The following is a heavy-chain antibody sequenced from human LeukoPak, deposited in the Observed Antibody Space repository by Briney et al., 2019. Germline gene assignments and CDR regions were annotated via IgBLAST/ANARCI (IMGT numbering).Heavy chain of an antibody. Sequence: SETLSLTCAVYGGSFSGYYWSWIRQPPGRGLEWIGYVYTSGSTNCNPSLKSRVTISVDTSKSQFALKLSSVTAADTAVYYCAKSYFGYSTYYSYYFNLWGQGALVTVSS. CDR3: AKSYFGYSTYYSYYFNL. V-gene: IGHV4-4*09. CDR1: GGSFSGYY. CDR2: VYTSGST. D-gene: IGHD3-22*01. J-gene: IGHJ4*02.